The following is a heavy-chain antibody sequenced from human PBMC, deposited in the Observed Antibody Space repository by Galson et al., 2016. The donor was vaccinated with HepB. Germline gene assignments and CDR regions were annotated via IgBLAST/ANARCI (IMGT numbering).Heavy chain of an antibody. CDR2: IRGDGIVS. D-gene: IGHD3-10*01. CDR1: GFTFNAHW. CDR3: SREMTGSYFD. V-gene: IGHV3-7*01. J-gene: IGHJ4*02. Sequence: SLRLSCAASGFTFNAHWMNWVRQAPGKGLEWVANIRGDGIVSYYAESVRGRFTIPRDNAKNSLYLQMNGLRVDETAGYYCSREMTGSYFDWGQGTLVTVSS.